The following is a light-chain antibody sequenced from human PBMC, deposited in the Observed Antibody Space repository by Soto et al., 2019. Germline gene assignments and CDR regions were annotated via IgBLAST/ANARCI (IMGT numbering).Light chain of an antibody. V-gene: IGKV3-20*01. CDR3: QQFDSSPVT. J-gene: IGKJ2*01. CDR1: QSVNAKY. Sequence: IVLTQSPDTLSLSPGDRATLSCGASQSVNAKYLAWYQQRPGQPPRLLIYAASRRAAGIPERFSAGGSETKSTLTISRLEPEDCAVYYCQQFDSSPVTFGQGTNVEIK. CDR2: AAS.